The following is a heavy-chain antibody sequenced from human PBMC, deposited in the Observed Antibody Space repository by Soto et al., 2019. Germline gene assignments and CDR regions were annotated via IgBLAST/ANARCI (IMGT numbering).Heavy chain of an antibody. V-gene: IGHV3-23*01. CDR2: ISGSGDTT. D-gene: IGHD2-15*01. J-gene: IGHJ4*02. CDR3: EKRHTGGSCYSGLDC. Sequence: GGSLRLSCAASGFTFSSCAMTWVRQAPGKGLEWVLCISGSGDTTYYADSVKGRFTISRDTSKNTVYLQMNSLRADDTAVYYCEKRHTGGSCYSGLDCWGQGTLVTVYS. CDR1: GFTFSSCA.